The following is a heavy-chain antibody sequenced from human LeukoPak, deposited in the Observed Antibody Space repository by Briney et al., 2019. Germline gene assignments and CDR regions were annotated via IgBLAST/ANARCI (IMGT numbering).Heavy chain of an antibody. J-gene: IGHJ5*01. V-gene: IGHV3-43*02. Sequence: PGGSLGLSCAAPGFIFHDYVIHWVRQPPGKGLEWVSLISGDGGSTFYADSVKGRFTISRDNSKHSLYLQMSSLRIEDTALYYCARESESSGWYDFWGQGTLVTVSS. CDR1: GFIFHDYV. CDR3: ARESESSGWYDF. D-gene: IGHD3-22*01. CDR2: ISGDGGST.